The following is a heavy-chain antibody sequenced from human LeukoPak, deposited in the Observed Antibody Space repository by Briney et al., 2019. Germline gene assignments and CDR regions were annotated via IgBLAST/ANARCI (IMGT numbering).Heavy chain of an antibody. D-gene: IGHD5-12*01. CDR1: GGSISSGGYS. CDR2: IYYSGST. V-gene: IGHV4-31*11. CDR3: ARGPHRVATSYYYYGMDV. Sequence: SQTLSLTCAVSGGSISSGGYSWSWIRQHPGKGLEWIGYIYYSGSTYYNPSLKSRVTISVDTSRNQFSLKLSSVTAADTAVYYCARGPHRVATSYYYYGMDVWGQGTTVTVSS. J-gene: IGHJ6*02.